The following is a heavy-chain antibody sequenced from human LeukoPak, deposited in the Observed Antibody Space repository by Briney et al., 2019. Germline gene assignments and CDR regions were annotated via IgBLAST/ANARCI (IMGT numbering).Heavy chain of an antibody. CDR1: GYTVSAYD. D-gene: IGHD3-22*01. CDR2: MNPNSGNT. V-gene: IGHV1-8*01. J-gene: IGHJ1*01. CDR3: ARVSQTPAYYYTSGYYFHGY. Sequence: ASVKVSCKASGYTVSAYDINWVRQATGQGLEWMGWMNPNSGNTGFAQKFQGRVTMTRDTSINTAYMELSNLRSEDTAVYYCARVSQTPAYYYTSGYYFHGYWGQGTRVTVSS.